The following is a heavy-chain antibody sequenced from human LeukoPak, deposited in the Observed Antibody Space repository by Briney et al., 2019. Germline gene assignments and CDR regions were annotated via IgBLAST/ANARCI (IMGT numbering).Heavy chain of an antibody. CDR2: IYPGDSDT. CDR3: ARRLGYCSGGSCYYFDY. CDR1: GFRFTSYW. Sequence: GESLKISFQGPGFRFTSYWIGWVRPIPGKGLEWMGIIYPGDSDTRYSPSFQGQVTISADKSISTAYLQWSSLKASDTAMYYCARRLGYCSGGSCYYFDYWGQGTLVTVSS. J-gene: IGHJ4*02. D-gene: IGHD2-15*01. V-gene: IGHV5-51*01.